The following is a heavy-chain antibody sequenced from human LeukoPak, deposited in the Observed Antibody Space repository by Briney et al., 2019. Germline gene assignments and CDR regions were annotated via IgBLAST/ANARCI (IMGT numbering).Heavy chain of an antibody. V-gene: IGHV1-2*02. J-gene: IGHJ3*02. D-gene: IGHD3-22*01. CDR1: GYSFSDNY. CDR3: ARGKDDSTGHYDAFDI. CDR2: ISPKSGDT. Sequence: ASVKVSCKASGYSFSDNYVHWVRQAPGQGLEYMGWISPKSGDTNFSQRFKGRLTMTSDTSINTVYMEMRKLKSDDTAVYFCARGKDDSTGHYDAFDIWGHGTMVTVSP.